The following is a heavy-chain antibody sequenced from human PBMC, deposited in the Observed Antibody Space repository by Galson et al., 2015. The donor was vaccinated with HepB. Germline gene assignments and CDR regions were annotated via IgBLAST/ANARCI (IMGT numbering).Heavy chain of an antibody. D-gene: IGHD1-14*01. Sequence: PALVKPTQTLTLTCTVSGFSLTASGGGVGWIRQPPGKALEWLALIYWNDDKRYSPSLRSRLTVTRDTSRDQVVLTMTNMDPVDTATYYCAHREYGSSRKEIFDSWGQGTLVIVSS. CDR3: AHREYGSSRKEIFDS. CDR1: GFSLTASGGG. CDR2: IYWNDDK. J-gene: IGHJ4*02. V-gene: IGHV2-5*01.